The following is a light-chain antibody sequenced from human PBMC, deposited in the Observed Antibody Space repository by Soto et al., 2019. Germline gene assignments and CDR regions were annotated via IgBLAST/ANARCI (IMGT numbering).Light chain of an antibody. J-gene: IGKJ3*01. CDR3: QQSYSTPFS. CDR2: AAS. Sequence: DIQMTPSPPSLSASVGDRVTITCRTSPSISSYLNWFQQKPGKAPKVLIYAASTLQGGVPSRFSGSGAFTDFTLTISSLQPEDCPTYFCQQSYSTPFSFGPGTKVDGK. V-gene: IGKV1-39*01. CDR1: PSISSY.